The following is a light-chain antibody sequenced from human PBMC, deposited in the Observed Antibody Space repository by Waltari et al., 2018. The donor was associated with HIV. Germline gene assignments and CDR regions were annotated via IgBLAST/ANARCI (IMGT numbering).Light chain of an antibody. CDR2: EVT. J-gene: IGLJ2*01. Sequence: QSALTQPPSASGSPGQSVTISCTGTSSDVGGYNFVSWYQQHPAKAPKLMIFEVTKRPSGVPARFSGSKTGNTASLTVSGLHADDEADYYCSSYAGGNNLVFGGGTKLTVL. CDR1: SSDVGGYNF. V-gene: IGLV2-8*01. CDR3: SSYAGGNNLV.